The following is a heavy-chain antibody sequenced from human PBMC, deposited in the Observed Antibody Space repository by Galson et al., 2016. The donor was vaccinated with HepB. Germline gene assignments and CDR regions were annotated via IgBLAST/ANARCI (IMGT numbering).Heavy chain of an antibody. CDR2: IDPSDSYS. Sequence: QSGAEVKKPGESLRISCKGSGYRFTNNWISWVRQKPGNGLEWMGKIDPSDSYSNYNPSFQGHVTISADKSISTAYLQWSSLKASDTAIYYCASHPRSSVTWFRNWYFDLWGQGTLITVSS. CDR1: GYRFTNNW. D-gene: IGHD4-17*01. J-gene: IGHJ2*01. V-gene: IGHV5-10-1*01. CDR3: ASHPRSSVTWFRNWYFDL.